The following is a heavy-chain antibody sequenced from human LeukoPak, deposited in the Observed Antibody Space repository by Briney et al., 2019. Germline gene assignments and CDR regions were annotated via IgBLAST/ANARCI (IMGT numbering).Heavy chain of an antibody. CDR1: GFTFSGYE. J-gene: IGHJ4*02. D-gene: IGHD6-19*01. V-gene: IGHV3-48*03. Sequence: GGSLRLSCAASGFTFSGYEMNWVRQAPGKGLEWVSYISSSGSTIYYADSVKGRFTISRDNAKNSLYLQMNSLRAEDTAVYYCARDLSSGWYLSSASYYFDYWGQGTLVTVSS. CDR3: ARDLSSGWYLSSASYYFDY. CDR2: ISSSGSTI.